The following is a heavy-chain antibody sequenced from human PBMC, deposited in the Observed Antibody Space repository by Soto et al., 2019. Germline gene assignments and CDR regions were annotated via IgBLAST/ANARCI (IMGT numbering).Heavy chain of an antibody. D-gene: IGHD3-22*01. CDR1: GGSISSYY. CDR3: ARDSRPLYYDSSGSYFDY. J-gene: IGHJ4*01. V-gene: IGHV4-59*01. Sequence: SETLSLTCTVSGGSISSYYWSWIRQPPGKGLEWIGYIYYSGSTNYNPSLKSRVTISVDTSKNQFSLKLSSVTAADTAVYYCARDSRPLYYDSSGSYFDYWGHGTLVTVSS. CDR2: IYYSGST.